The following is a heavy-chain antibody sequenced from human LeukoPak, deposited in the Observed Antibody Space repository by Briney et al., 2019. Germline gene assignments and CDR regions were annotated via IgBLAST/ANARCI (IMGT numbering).Heavy chain of an antibody. CDR2: ISGSGGNT. CDR3: AKDQYGGNPQYYFDY. CDR1: GXSFSGYY. D-gene: IGHD4-23*01. J-gene: IGHJ4*02. Sequence: ETLSLTCAVYGXSFSGYYWSWVRQAPGKGLDWVSAISGSGGNTYYADSVKGRFTISRDNSKNTLYLQMNSLRAEDTAVYYCAKDQYGGNPQYYFDYWGQGTLVTVSS. V-gene: IGHV3-23*01.